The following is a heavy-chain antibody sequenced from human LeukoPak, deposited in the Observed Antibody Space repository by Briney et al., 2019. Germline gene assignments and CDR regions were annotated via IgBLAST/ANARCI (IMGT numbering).Heavy chain of an antibody. CDR2: INHSGST. CDR1: GGSFSGYY. CDR3: ARQFYYYDSSGYEY. D-gene: IGHD3-22*01. Sequence: SETLSLTCAVYGGSFSGYYWSWIRQPPGKGLEWIGEINHSGSTNYNPSLKSRVTISVDTSKNQFSLKLSSVTAADTAVYYCARQFYYYDSSGYEYWGRGTLVTVSS. V-gene: IGHV4-34*01. J-gene: IGHJ4*02.